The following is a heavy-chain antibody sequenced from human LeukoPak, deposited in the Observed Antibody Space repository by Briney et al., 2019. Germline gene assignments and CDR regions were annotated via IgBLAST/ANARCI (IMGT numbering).Heavy chain of an antibody. CDR2: IKQDGTEK. V-gene: IGHV3-7*01. CDR3: ARDRLGAEYDY. Sequence: GGSLRLSCAASGFTFTTYWMSWVRQAPGKGLEWVANIKQDGTEKYYVDSVKGRFTISRDNAKKSLYLEMNSLRAEDTAVYYCARDRLGAEYDYWGQGTLVSVSS. D-gene: IGHD3-16*01. J-gene: IGHJ4*02. CDR1: GFTFTTYW.